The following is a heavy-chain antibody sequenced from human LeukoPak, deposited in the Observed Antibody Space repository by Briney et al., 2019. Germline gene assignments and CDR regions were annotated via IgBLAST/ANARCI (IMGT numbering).Heavy chain of an antibody. CDR2: ISSSSSYI. Sequence: GGSLRLSCAASGFTFSSYSMNWVRQAPGKGLEWVSSISSSSSYIYYADSVKGRFTISRDNAKNSLYLQMNSLRAEDTAVYYCARHFASPGPYCSSTSCLISSADRGGYFQHWGQGTLVTVSS. V-gene: IGHV3-21*01. D-gene: IGHD2-2*01. CDR3: ARHFASPGPYCSSTSCLISSADRGGYFQH. CDR1: GFTFSSYS. J-gene: IGHJ1*01.